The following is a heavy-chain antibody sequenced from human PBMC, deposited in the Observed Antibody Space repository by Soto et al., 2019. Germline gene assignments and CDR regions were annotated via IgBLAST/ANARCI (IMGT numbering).Heavy chain of an antibody. Sequence: QVQLVQSGAEVKKPGSSVKVSCKASGGTFSSYAISWVRQAPGQGLEWMGGIIPISGTANYAQKFQGRVTITAEESTSTVYMELSSLRSEDTDVYYCAREGGSGSYRYYGMDVWGQGTTVTVSS. V-gene: IGHV1-69*12. CDR3: AREGGSGSYRYYGMDV. D-gene: IGHD3-10*01. CDR2: IIPISGTA. CDR1: GGTFSSYA. J-gene: IGHJ6*02.